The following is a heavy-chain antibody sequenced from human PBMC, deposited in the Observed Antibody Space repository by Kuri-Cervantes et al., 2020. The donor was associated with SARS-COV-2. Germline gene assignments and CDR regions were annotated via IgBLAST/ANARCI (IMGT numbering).Heavy chain of an antibody. J-gene: IGHJ5*02. CDR1: GYTFTSYG. CDR3: ARDLYSSGLEYNWFDP. CDR2: ISAYNGNT. Sequence: ASVKVSCKASGYTFTSYGISWVRQAPGQGLEWMGWISAYNGNTNYAQKLQGRVTMTTDTSTSTAYMELRSLRSDDTAVYYCARDLYSSGLEYNWFDPWGQGTLVTVSS. D-gene: IGHD6-19*01. V-gene: IGHV1-18*04.